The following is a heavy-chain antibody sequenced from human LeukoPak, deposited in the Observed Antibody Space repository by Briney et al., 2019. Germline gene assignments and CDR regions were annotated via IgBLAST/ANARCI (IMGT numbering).Heavy chain of an antibody. V-gene: IGHV4-39*02. Sequence: NPSETLSLTCTVFGGSISSSSYYWGWIRQPPGKGLEWIGSIYYSGSTYYNPSLKSRVTISVDTSKNQFSLKLSSVTAADTAVYYCAREAHSSSWYRGYYYYMDVWGKGTTVTVSS. D-gene: IGHD6-13*01. CDR3: AREAHSSSWYRGYYYYMDV. CDR1: GGSISSSSYY. CDR2: IYYSGST. J-gene: IGHJ6*03.